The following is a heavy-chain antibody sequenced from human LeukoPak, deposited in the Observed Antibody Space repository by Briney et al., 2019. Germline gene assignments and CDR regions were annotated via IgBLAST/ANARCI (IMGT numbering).Heavy chain of an antibody. D-gene: IGHD6-13*01. Sequence: GESLRISCKGSGYSVTSYWISWVRQMPGKGREWMGRIEPSDSYTNYSPSFQGHVTIYADKSIPTASLQWSSLKASATAMYYCARRLSSSLRPNWFDPWGQGTLVTVSS. CDR1: GYSVTSYW. J-gene: IGHJ5*02. CDR2: IEPSDSYT. CDR3: ARRLSSSLRPNWFDP. V-gene: IGHV5-10-1*01.